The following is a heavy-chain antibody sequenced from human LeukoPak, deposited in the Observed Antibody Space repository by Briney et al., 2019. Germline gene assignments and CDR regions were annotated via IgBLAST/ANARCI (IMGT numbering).Heavy chain of an antibody. D-gene: IGHD4-17*01. CDR2: IYYSGST. CDR3: ARDPMWTYGALRAFDI. J-gene: IGHJ3*02. CDR1: GGSISSGGYY. Sequence: SETLSLTCTVSGGSISSGGYYWRWIRQHPGKGLEWIGYIYYSGSTYYNPSLKSRVTISVDTSKNQFSLKLSSATAADTAVYYCARDPMWTYGALRAFDIWGQGTMVTVSS. V-gene: IGHV4-31*03.